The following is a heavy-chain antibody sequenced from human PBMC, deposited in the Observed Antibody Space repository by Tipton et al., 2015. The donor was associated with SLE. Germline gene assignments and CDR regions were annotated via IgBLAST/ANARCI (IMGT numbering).Heavy chain of an antibody. V-gene: IGHV4-59*01. Sequence: LRLSCTVSGGSISSYYWSWIRQPPGKGLEWIGYIYYSGSTNYNPSLKSRVTISVDTSKNQFSLKLSSVTAADTAVYYCARDSDDSSGPFIDYWGQGTLVTVSS. CDR2: IYYSGST. D-gene: IGHD3-22*01. J-gene: IGHJ4*02. CDR1: GGSISSYY. CDR3: ARDSDDSSGPFIDY.